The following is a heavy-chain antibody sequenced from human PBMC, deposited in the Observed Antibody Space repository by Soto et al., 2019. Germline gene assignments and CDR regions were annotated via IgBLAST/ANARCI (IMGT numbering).Heavy chain of an antibody. V-gene: IGHV1-69*13. CDR1: GGTFSSYA. CDR3: ARAGNYYDSSTYYYGMDV. D-gene: IGHD3-22*01. CDR2: IIPIFGTA. J-gene: IGHJ6*02. Sequence: ASVKVSCKASGGTFSSYAISWVRQAPGQGLEWMGGIIPIFGTANYAQKFQGRVTITADESTSTAYMELSSLRSEDTAVYYCARAGNYYDSSTYYYGMDVWGQGTTVTVSS.